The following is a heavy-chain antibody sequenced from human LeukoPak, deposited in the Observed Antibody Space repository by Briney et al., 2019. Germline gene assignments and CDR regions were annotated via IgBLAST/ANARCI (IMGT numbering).Heavy chain of an antibody. CDR2: INHSGST. CDR1: GGSFSGYY. V-gene: IGHV4-34*01. CDR3: ARDWMYWAYYGMDV. D-gene: IGHD2-8*02. Sequence: SETLSLTCAVYGGSFSGYYWSWICQPPGKGLEWIGEINHSGSTNYNPSLKSRVTISVDTSKNQFSLKLSSVTAADTAVYYCARDWMYWAYYGMDVWGQGTTVTVSS. J-gene: IGHJ6*02.